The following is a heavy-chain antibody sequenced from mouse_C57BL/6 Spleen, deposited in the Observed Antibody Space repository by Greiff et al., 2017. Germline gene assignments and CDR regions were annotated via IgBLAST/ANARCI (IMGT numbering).Heavy chain of an antibody. V-gene: IGHV1-4*01. J-gene: IGHJ2*01. Sequence: QVQLQQSGAELARPGASVKMSCKASGYTFTSYTMHWVKQRPGQGLEWIGYINPSSGYTKYNQKFKDKDTLTADKSSSTAYMQLSSLTSEDSAVYYCARGSFDYYGSSYGDYWGQGTTLTVSS. CDR2: INPSSGYT. CDR1: GYTFTSYT. CDR3: ARGSFDYYGSSYGDY. D-gene: IGHD1-1*01.